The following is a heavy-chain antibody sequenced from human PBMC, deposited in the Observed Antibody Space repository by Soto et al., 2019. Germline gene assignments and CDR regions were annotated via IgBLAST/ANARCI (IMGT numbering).Heavy chain of an antibody. D-gene: IGHD3-22*01. J-gene: IGHJ4*02. CDR1: GGTFSRHA. CDR3: ARGWGYDSNDYYYAY. V-gene: IGHV1-69*01. CDR2: LIPIFGTA. Sequence: QVQLVQSGAAVRKPGSSVKVSCKASGGTFSRHAISWVRQAPGQGLEWMGGLIPIFGTANHAQKFQGRVTIIADESTSTVYMELSSLRSEDTAMYYCARGWGYDSNDYYYAYWGQGTLVIVSS.